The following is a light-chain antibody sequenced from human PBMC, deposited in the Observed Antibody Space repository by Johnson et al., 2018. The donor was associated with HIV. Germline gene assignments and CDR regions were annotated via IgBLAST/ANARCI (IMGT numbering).Light chain of an antibody. Sequence: QSVLTPPPSVSAAPGQKVTISSSGSSANIGNNYVSWYQQLPGTAPKLLIYENNKRRSGIPDRFSGSKSGTSATLGITGLQTGDEADYYCATWDRSLTIGGVVGTWTKVTVL. CDR3: ATWDRSLTIGGV. CDR1: SANIGNNY. V-gene: IGLV1-51*02. J-gene: IGLJ1*01. CDR2: ENN.